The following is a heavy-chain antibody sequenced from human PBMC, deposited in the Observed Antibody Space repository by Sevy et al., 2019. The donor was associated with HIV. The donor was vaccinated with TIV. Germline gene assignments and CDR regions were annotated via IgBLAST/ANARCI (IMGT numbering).Heavy chain of an antibody. CDR1: GYTLSEVS. Sequence: ASVKVSCKVPGYTLSEVSMHWVRQAPGKGLEWMGGFVPEDGEIVYAQNFQGRATVAEDTLTDTAYLEVTNLRSEDTATYFCVIGDTPRLTGSGTRLKDQSLNYFHFWGQGTLVTVSS. J-gene: IGHJ4*02. CDR3: VIGDTPRLTGSGTRLKDQSLNYFHF. CDR2: FVPEDGEI. D-gene: IGHD2-2*01. V-gene: IGHV1-24*01.